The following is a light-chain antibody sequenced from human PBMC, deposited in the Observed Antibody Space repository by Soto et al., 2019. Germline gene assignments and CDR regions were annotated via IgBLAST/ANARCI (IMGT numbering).Light chain of an antibody. J-gene: IGKJ2*01. Sequence: EVVMTQSPASLSASPGERVTLSCRASQNIRSSLAWYQQRPGQAPRLLIYDASTRATGIPPRFSGGGSGTEFTVTISSLQPEDFAIYYCQQYDIWPPYTFGQGTKVDIK. CDR2: DAS. V-gene: IGKV3-15*01. CDR3: QQYDIWPPYT. CDR1: QNIRSS.